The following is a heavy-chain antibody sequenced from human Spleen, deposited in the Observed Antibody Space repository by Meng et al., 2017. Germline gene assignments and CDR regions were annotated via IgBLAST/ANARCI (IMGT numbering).Heavy chain of an antibody. Sequence: GQLVQSGAEVKSTGSSVKVSCQASGGTFSSYGSSWVRQAPGQGLEWMGGIIPIFGTANYEQKFQGRVTITADKSTSTAYMELSSLRSEDTAVYYCERAYYYDSSGPNWFDPWGQGTLVTVSS. V-gene: IGHV1-69*06. J-gene: IGHJ5*02. CDR1: GGTFSSYG. CDR2: IIPIFGTA. D-gene: IGHD3-22*01. CDR3: ERAYYYDSSGPNWFDP.